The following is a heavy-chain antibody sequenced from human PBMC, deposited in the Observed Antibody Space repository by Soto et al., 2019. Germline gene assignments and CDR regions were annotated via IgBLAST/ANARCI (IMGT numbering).Heavy chain of an antibody. CDR2: ISGSGGTT. CDR3: ATGDFYYYYGMDV. V-gene: IGHV3-23*01. J-gene: IGHJ6*02. CDR1: GFTFSTFA. Sequence: GGSLRLSCAASGFTFSTFAMSWVRQAPGKGMEWVSAISGSGGTTYNADSVKGRFTISRDNSKNTLYLQMNSLRAEDTAVYYCATGDFYYYYGMDVWGQGTTVTVSS.